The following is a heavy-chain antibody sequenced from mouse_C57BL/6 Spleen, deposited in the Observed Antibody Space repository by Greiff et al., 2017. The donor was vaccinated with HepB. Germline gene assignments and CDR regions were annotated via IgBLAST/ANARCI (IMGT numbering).Heavy chain of an antibody. CDR2: ISSGGDYI. Sequence: DVMLVESGEGLVKPGGSLKLSCAASGFTFSSYAMSWVRQTPEKRLEWVAYISSGGDYIYYADTVKGRFTISRDNARNTLYLQMSSLKSEDTAMYYCTREGYWYFDVWGTGTTVTVSS. V-gene: IGHV5-9-1*02. CDR1: GFTFSSYA. J-gene: IGHJ1*03. CDR3: TREGYWYFDV.